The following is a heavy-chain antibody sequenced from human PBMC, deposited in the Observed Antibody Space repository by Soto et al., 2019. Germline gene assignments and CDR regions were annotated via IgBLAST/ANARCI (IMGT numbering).Heavy chain of an antibody. V-gene: IGHV4-34*01. CDR3: ARLEGLATISYYFDF. J-gene: IGHJ4*02. CDR2: INHSGST. D-gene: IGHD3-9*01. CDR1: GGSFSGYY. Sequence: SETLSLTCAVYGGSFSGYYWSWIRQPPGKGLERIGEINHSGSTNYNPSLKSRVTISVDKSKSQFSLRLNSVTAADSAVYFCARLEGLATISYYFDFWGQGAQVTVSS.